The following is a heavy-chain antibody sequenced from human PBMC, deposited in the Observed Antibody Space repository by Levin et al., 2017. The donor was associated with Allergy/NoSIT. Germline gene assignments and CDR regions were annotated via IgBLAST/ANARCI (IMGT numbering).Heavy chain of an antibody. CDR2: IYYSGST. Sequence: SQTLSLPCTVSGGSISSSSYYWGWIRQPPGKGLEWIGSIYYSGSTYYNPSLKSRVTISVDTSKNQFSLKLSSVTAADTAVYYCARQHGLFTFGGVIVTRGGFFDYWGQGTLVTVSS. V-gene: IGHV4-39*01. CDR3: ARQHGLFTFGGVIVTRGGFFDY. CDR1: GGSISSSSYY. J-gene: IGHJ4*02. D-gene: IGHD3-16*02.